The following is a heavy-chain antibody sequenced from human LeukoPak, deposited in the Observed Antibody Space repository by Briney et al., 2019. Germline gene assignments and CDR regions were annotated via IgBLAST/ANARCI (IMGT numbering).Heavy chain of an antibody. CDR2: INPNSGGT. CDR1: GYTFTGYY. Sequence: ASVKVSCKASGYTFTGYYMHWVRQAPGQGLEWMGWINPNSGGTNYAQKFQGRVTMTRDTSISTAYMELSRLRSDDTAVYYCAXXXXXYXYDSSNAFDIWGQGTMVTVSS. V-gene: IGHV1-2*02. J-gene: IGHJ3*02. CDR3: AXXXXXYXYDSSNAFDI. D-gene: IGHD3-22*01.